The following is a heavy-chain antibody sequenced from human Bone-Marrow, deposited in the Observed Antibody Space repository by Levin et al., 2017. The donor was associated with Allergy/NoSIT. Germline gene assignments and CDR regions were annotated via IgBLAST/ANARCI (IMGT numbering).Heavy chain of an antibody. CDR1: GFSLSTSGVG. D-gene: IGHD4-17*01. CDR2: IYWDDYQ. Sequence: SGPTLVKPTQTLTLTCTFSGFSLSTSGVGVGWIRQPPGKALEWLALIYWDDYQGYSPSMKSRLTITKDTSKNQVVLTLTNMDPVDTATYYCAHNRVNTFDYWGQGTLVTVSS. V-gene: IGHV2-5*02. CDR3: AHNRVNTFDY. J-gene: IGHJ4*02.